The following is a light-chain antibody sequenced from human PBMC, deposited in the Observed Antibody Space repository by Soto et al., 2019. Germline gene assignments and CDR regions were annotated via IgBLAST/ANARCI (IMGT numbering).Light chain of an antibody. J-gene: IGKJ4*01. V-gene: IGKV3-11*01. CDR1: QSVSSY. CDR2: DAS. Sequence: EIILTQSPDTLSLSPGERATLSCRASQSVSSYLAWYQQKPGQAPRLLIYDASNRATGIPARFSGSGSGTDFTLTISSLQPEDFATYYCLQDYSFPRTFGGGTKVDI. CDR3: LQDYSFPRT.